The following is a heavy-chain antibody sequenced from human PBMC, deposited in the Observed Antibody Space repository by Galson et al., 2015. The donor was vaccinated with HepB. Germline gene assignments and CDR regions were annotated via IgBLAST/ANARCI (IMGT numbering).Heavy chain of an antibody. CDR1: GFTFSSYW. CDR3: ARDETIDYYDSSGYFDY. CDR2: IKQDGSEK. D-gene: IGHD3-22*01. J-gene: IGHJ4*02. Sequence: SLRLSCAASGFTFSSYWMSWVRQAPGKGLEWMANIKQDGSEKYYVDSVKGRFTISRDNAKNSLYLQMNSLRAEDTAVYYCARDETIDYYDSSGYFDYWGQGTLVTVSS. V-gene: IGHV3-7*01.